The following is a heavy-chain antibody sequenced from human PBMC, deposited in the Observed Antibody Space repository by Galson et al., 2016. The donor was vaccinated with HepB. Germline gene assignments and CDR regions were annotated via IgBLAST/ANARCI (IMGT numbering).Heavy chain of an antibody. CDR3: ARHEGYGSGPPWDD. CDR2: IHSSGSPH. V-gene: IGHV4-39*01. Sequence: SETLSLTCTVSGGSISSRSYYWGWIRQPPGKGLEWIASIHSSGSPHYYNPSLKSRPTISVDTSKNQFSLRLRSVTAADTALYFCARHEGYGSGPPWDDWGQGTLVTVSS. D-gene: IGHD5-18*01. J-gene: IGHJ4*02. CDR1: GGSISSRSYY.